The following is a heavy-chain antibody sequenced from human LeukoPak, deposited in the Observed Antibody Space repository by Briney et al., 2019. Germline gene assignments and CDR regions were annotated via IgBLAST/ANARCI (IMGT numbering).Heavy chain of an antibody. CDR3: AKGGTSPLDY. CDR1: GFTFSSYA. J-gene: IGHJ4*02. CDR2: ISGSGGST. V-gene: IGHV3-23*01. D-gene: IGHD2-2*01. Sequence: GSLRLSCAASGFTFSSYAMSWVRQAPGKRLEWVSAISGSGGSTYYAESVKGRFTISRDNSKNTLYLQMNSLRAEGTAVYYCAKGGTSPLDYWGQGTLVTVSS.